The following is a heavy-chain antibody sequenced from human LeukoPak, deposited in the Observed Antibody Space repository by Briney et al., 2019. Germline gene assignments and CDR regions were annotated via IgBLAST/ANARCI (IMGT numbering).Heavy chain of an antibody. J-gene: IGHJ6*02. CDR3: AKAPGRYYYYGMDV. V-gene: IGHV3-21*04. D-gene: IGHD3-10*01. CDR1: GFTFSSNS. CDR2: ISSSSSYI. Sequence: PGGSLRLSCAASGFTFSSNSMNWVRQAPGQGLEWVSSISSSSSYIYYADSVKGRFTISRDNAKNSLYLQMNSLRAEDTAVYYCAKAPGRYYYYGMDVWGQGTTVTVSS.